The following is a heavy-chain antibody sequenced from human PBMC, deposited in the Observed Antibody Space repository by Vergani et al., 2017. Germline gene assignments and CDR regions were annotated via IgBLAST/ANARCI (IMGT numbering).Heavy chain of an antibody. CDR2: ISGSGGST. Sequence: DVQLLESGGGLVQPGGSLRLSCEASEVTFRNYAVHWVRQAPGKGLEWVSAISGSGGSTYYADSVKGRFTISRDNSKNTLYLQMNSLRAEDTAVYYCAKDARLFIVVVPAASSSWGKGTTVTVSS. CDR1: EVTFRNYA. V-gene: IGHV3-23*01. J-gene: IGHJ6*04. CDR3: AKDARLFIVVVPAASSS. D-gene: IGHD2-2*01.